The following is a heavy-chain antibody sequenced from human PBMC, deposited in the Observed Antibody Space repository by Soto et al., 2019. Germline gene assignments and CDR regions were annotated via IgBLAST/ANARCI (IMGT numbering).Heavy chain of an antibody. Sequence: EVQLLGSGGGLVQPGGSLRLSCAASGFIFRDYAMYWVRQAPGKGLEWVSVISGSDGTTFYADSVRGRVTSSRDNSRNMVYLQMISLRAEDTAVYYCAKVIGGSESYWGGSHYYYALDVWGQGTTVTVSS. J-gene: IGHJ6*02. CDR2: ISGSDGTT. CDR3: AKVIGGSESYWGGSHYYYALDV. D-gene: IGHD3-10*01. CDR1: GFIFRDYA. V-gene: IGHV3-23*01.